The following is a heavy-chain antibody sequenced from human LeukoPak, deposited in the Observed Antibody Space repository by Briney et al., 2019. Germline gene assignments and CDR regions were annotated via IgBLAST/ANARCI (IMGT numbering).Heavy chain of an antibody. Sequence: GGPLRLSCAASGFTFSSYAMSWVRQAPGKGLEWVSAISGSGGSTYYADSVKGRFTISRDNSKNTLYLQMNSLRAEDTAVYYCLPAALQPLVDYWGQGTLVTVSS. J-gene: IGHJ4*02. D-gene: IGHD2-2*01. CDR1: GFTFSSYA. V-gene: IGHV3-23*01. CDR3: LPAALQPLVDY. CDR2: ISGSGGST.